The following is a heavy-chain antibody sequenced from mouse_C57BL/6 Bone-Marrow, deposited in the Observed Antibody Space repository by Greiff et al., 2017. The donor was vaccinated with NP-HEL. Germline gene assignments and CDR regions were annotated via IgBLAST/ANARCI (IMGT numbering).Heavy chain of an antibody. CDR1: GFTFSDYY. D-gene: IGHD2-4*01. V-gene: IGHV5-16*01. CDR2: IIYDGSRT. CDR3: AREGGLRRRTYAMDY. Sequence: EVKVIESEGGLVQPGSSMKLSCTTSGFTFSDYYMAWVRPVPDKGLDWVANIIYDGSRTSYLDSLKSRFIISRDNAKKLLDLQMSSLKSEDTATYYCAREGGLRRRTYAMDYWGQGTSVTVSS. J-gene: IGHJ4*01.